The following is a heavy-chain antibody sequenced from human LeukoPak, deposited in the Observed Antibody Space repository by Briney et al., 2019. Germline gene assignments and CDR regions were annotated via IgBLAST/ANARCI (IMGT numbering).Heavy chain of an antibody. J-gene: IGHJ4*02. Sequence: GGSLRLSCTASGFTFNNYAMSWVRQAPGEGLEWVSGISGGGDHTNYVDSVKGRFTISRDNSKNTLYLQMKSLRVEDTAVYYCAKDSRYSSSWYSFDYWGQGTLVTVSS. CDR1: GFTFNNYA. V-gene: IGHV3-23*01. CDR2: ISGGGDHT. CDR3: AKDSRYSSSWYSFDY. D-gene: IGHD6-13*01.